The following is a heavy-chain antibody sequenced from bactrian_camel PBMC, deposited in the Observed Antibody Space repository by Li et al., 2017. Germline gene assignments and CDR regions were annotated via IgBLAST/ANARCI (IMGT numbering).Heavy chain of an antibody. D-gene: IGHD7*01. CDR1: ANYDRYNC. J-gene: IGHJ4*01. V-gene: IGHV3S53*01. CDR3: VAATRPVGGNCPIFVSYNA. Sequence: HVQLVESGGGSVQAGGSLKLSCAASANYDRYNCIGWVRQVPGKEREGVAAIDSDGSTSYAVSVKGRFTISQDDANNTVYLQMNSLEPEDSAMYYCVAATRPVGGNCPIFVSYNAWGQGTQVTVS. CDR2: IDSDGST.